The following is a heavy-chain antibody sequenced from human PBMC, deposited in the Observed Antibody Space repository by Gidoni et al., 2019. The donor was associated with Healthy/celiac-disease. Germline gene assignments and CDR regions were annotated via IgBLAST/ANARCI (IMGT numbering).Heavy chain of an antibody. CDR3: ARALGDWLPYDAFDI. Sequence: QGQLVASGGGLVKTGGARRRSGAGDGYTFRDYYMSWIRQAPGKGLECVSYIRSSGSTISYADSVKGRFTISRDNAKNSLYLQMNSLRAEDTAVYYCARALGDWLPYDAFDIWGQGTMVTVSS. J-gene: IGHJ3*02. V-gene: IGHV3-11*01. CDR2: IRSSGSTI. D-gene: IGHD2-21*01. CDR1: GYTFRDYY.